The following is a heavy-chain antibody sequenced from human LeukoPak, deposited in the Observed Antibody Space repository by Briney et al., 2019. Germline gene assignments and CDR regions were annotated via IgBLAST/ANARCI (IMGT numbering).Heavy chain of an antibody. V-gene: IGHV3-7*01. J-gene: IGHJ4*02. Sequence: PGGSLRLSCAASEFTFSNAWMTWVRQAPGKGLEWVANIKQDGSDQYYVDSVKGRFTISRDNAKNSLYLQMNSLRAEDTAVYFCARSRYYFDYWGQGTLVTVSS. CDR3: ARSRYYFDY. CDR1: EFTFSNAW. CDR2: IKQDGSDQ.